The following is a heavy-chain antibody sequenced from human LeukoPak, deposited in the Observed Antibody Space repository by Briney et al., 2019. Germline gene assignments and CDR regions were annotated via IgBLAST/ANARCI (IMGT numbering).Heavy chain of an antibody. D-gene: IGHD3-10*01. CDR1: GFTFSSYG. Sequence: GGSLRLSCAASGFTFSSYGTHWVRQAPGKGLEWVAVISNDGTNKYSADSVKGRFTISRDNSKNTLYLRMNSLRAEDTAVYYCARAASYYYGSGIRYYWFDPWGQGTLVTVSS. CDR2: ISNDGTNK. CDR3: ARAASYYYGSGIRYYWFDP. J-gene: IGHJ5*02. V-gene: IGHV3-30*03.